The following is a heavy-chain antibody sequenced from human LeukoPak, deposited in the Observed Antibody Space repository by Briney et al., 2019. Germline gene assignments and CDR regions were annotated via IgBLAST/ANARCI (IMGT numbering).Heavy chain of an antibody. J-gene: IGHJ4*02. Sequence: GGSLRLSCAASGFTFSNAWMSWVRQAPGKGLEWVGRIKSETDGGTTDYAAPVKGRFTISRDNSKNTLYLQMNSLKTEDTAVYYCTSDSGSYQFDYWGQGTLVTVSS. CDR1: GFTFSNAW. D-gene: IGHD1-26*01. V-gene: IGHV3-15*01. CDR3: TSDSGSYQFDY. CDR2: IKSETDGGTT.